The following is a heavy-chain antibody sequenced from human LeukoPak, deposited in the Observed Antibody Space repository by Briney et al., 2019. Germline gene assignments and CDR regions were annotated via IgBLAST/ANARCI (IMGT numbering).Heavy chain of an antibody. V-gene: IGHV3-33*01. CDR2: IWFDGSEQ. CDR1: GFTFSTYA. D-gene: IGHD3-16*02. J-gene: IGHJ1*01. CDR3: AREGDSRWGELSP. Sequence: GRSLKLSCAASGFTFSTYAIHWVRQAPGKGLEWVAVIWFDGSEQYYADSVKGRFIISRDNSKSTSNLQLNSLRAEDTAVYYCAREGDSRWGELSPWGQGTLVTVSS.